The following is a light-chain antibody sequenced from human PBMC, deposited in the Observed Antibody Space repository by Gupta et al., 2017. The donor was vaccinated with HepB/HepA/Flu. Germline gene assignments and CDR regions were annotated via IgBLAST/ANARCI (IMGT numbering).Light chain of an antibody. V-gene: IGKV1-5*03. CDR2: GAS. CDR3: QEYSGSSWT. Sequence: DIQMTPSPSPLSASVGDSVTITCRASQSIRTFLAWFQQKPGRAPNLLIYGASTLERGIPSRFSGSGSGTDFTLSISGLQPDDFATYYCQEYSGSSWTFGQGTKVEI. CDR1: QSIRTF. J-gene: IGKJ1*01.